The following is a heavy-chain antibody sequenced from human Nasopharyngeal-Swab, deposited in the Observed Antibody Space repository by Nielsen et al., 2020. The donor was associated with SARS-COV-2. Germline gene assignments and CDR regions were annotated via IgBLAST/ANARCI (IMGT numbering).Heavy chain of an antibody. CDR2: INHSGST. V-gene: IGHV4-34*01. J-gene: IGHJ4*02. Sequence: GSLRLSCAVYGGSFSDYYWSWIRQPPGRGLEWIGEINHSGSTNYNPSLKSRVIISVATSKNQFSLKLSSVTAADTAVYYCARQGSSSRTFDYWGQGTLVTVSS. CDR3: ARQGSSSRTFDY. CDR1: GGSFSDYY. D-gene: IGHD6-13*01.